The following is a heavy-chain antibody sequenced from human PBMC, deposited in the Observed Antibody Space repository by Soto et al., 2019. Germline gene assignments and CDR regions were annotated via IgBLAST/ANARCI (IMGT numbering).Heavy chain of an antibody. CDR1: GGSISSSSYY. V-gene: IGHV4-39*01. CDR3: ARALVAATHPFDY. J-gene: IGHJ4*02. Sequence: SETLSLTCTVSGGSISSSSYYWGWIRQPPGKGLEWIGSIYYSGSTYYNPSLKSRVTISVDTSKNQFSLKLSSVTAADTAVYYCARALVAATHPFDYWGQGTLVTVSS. D-gene: IGHD2-15*01. CDR2: IYYSGST.